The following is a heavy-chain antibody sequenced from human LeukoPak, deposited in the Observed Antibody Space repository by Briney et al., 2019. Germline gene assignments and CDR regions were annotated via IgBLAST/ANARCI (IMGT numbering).Heavy chain of an antibody. J-gene: IGHJ5*02. CDR2: IGGRGGNT. CDR3: AKWCSSTSCYGGGWFDP. CDR1: GFTFSSYV. D-gene: IGHD2-2*01. V-gene: IGHV3-23*01. Sequence: GGSLRLSCAASGFTFSSYVMSWVRQAPGKGLEWVSAIGGRGGNTHYADSVKGRFTISRDNSKNTLYLQMNSLRAEDTAVYYCAKWCSSTSCYGGGWFDPWGQGTLVTVSS.